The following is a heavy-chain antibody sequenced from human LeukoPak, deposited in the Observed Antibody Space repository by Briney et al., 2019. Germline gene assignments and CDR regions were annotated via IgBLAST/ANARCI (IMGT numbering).Heavy chain of an antibody. J-gene: IGHJ1*01. CDR2: IKQDGSEK. Sequence: GGSLRLSCADSGFTFSSHWMNWVRQAPGRGLEWVANIKQDGSEKYYVDSVKGRFTISRDNAKNSLYLQMNSLRAEDTAVYYCARDCYYDSSGYGCFQHWGQGTLVTVSS. CDR1: GFTFSSHW. CDR3: ARDCYYDSSGYGCFQH. D-gene: IGHD3-22*01. V-gene: IGHV3-7*01.